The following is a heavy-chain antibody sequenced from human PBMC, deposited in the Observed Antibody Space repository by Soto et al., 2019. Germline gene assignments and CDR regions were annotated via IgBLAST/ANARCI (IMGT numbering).Heavy chain of an antibody. CDR2: ISGSGGST. CDR3: AKDPHSGVVTIYYFDY. D-gene: IGHD3-3*01. V-gene: IGHV3-23*01. Sequence: PGGSLRLSCAASGFTFSSYATSWVRQAPGKGLEWVSAISGSGGSTYYADSVKGRFTISRDNSKNTLYLQMNSLRAEDTAVYYCAKDPHSGVVTIYYFDYWGQGTLVTVSS. CDR1: GFTFSSYA. J-gene: IGHJ4*02.